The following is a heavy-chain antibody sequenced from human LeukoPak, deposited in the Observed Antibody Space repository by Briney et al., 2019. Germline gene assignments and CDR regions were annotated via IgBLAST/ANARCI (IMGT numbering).Heavy chain of an antibody. D-gene: IGHD2-2*01. J-gene: IGHJ4*02. CDR1: GFTFSSYA. CDR3: AKSLLGYCSSTSCYGGDY. Sequence: GGSLRLSCAASGFTFSSYAMSWVRRAPGKGLEWVSAISGSGGSTYYADSVKGRFTISRDNSKNTLYLQMNSLRAEDTAVYYCAKSLLGYCSSTSCYGGDYWGQGTLVTVSS. CDR2: ISGSGGST. V-gene: IGHV3-23*01.